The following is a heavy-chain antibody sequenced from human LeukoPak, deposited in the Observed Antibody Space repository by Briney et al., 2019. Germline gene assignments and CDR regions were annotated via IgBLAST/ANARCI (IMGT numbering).Heavy chain of an antibody. CDR2: IYYSGST. CDR1: GGSISSGGYY. Sequence: SETLSLTCTVSGGSISSGGYYWSWIRQHPGKGLEWIGYIYYSGSTYYNPSLKSRVTISVDTSRNQFSLKLSSVTAADTAVYYCARVFRPGWLGAFDIWGQGTMVTVSS. J-gene: IGHJ3*02. D-gene: IGHD6-19*01. CDR3: ARVFRPGWLGAFDI. V-gene: IGHV4-31*03.